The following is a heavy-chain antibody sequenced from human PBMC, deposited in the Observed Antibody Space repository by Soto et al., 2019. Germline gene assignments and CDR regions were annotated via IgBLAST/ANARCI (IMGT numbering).Heavy chain of an antibody. V-gene: IGHV3-11*01. J-gene: IGHJ4*02. D-gene: IGHD3-3*01. CDR3: ARDLEYDFWSGQTVYFDY. Sequence: GGSLRLSCAASGFTFSDYYMSWIRQAPGKGLEWVSYISSSGSTIYYADSVKGRFTISRDNAKNSLYLQMNSLRAEDTAVYYCARDLEYDFWSGQTVYFDYWGQGTLVTVSS. CDR2: ISSSGSTI. CDR1: GFTFSDYY.